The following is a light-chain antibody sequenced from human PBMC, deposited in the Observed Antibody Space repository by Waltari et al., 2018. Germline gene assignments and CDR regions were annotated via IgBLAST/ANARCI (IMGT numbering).Light chain of an antibody. CDR2: EVT. V-gene: IGLV2-23*02. Sequence: QSALTQPASVSGSPGQSVTLSCTGTSSDIGTYDLVSWYHHHTGKAPKLIIYEVTKRPSCFANRFAGSKSGNTASLTVSGLQADDEADYYCCSYVGGSTFFGGGTRLTVL. CDR1: SSDIGTYDL. CDR3: CSYVGGSTF. J-gene: IGLJ2*01.